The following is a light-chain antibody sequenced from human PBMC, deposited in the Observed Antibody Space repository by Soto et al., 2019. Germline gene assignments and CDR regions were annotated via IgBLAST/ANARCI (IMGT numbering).Light chain of an antibody. CDR1: SSDVGGYNY. V-gene: IGLV2-14*01. Sequence: QSVLTQPASVSGSPGQSITISCTVTSSDVGGYNYVSWYQHHPHKAPKLLIYEVPNRPSGVSIRFSGSKSGTTASLTISGLQAEDEADYYCISFTSSFTYIFGTGTKVTVL. CDR2: EVP. J-gene: IGLJ1*01. CDR3: ISFTSSFTYI.